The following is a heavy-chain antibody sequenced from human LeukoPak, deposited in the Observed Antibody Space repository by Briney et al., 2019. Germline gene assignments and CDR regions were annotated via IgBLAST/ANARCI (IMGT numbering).Heavy chain of an antibody. CDR1: GFTSYDYA. J-gene: IGHJ3*02. CDR2: IRSKAYSGTT. Sequence: PGGSLRLYCTASGFTSYDYAMSWFRQAPGQGLEWVGFIRSKAYSGTTEYAASVKGRFTISRDDSKSIAYLQKNSLKTEDSAVYYCTRVPIRTVTMLFVLRGYDAFDIWGQGTMVTVSS. V-gene: IGHV3-49*03. D-gene: IGHD3-22*01. CDR3: TRVPIRTVTMLFVLRGYDAFDI.